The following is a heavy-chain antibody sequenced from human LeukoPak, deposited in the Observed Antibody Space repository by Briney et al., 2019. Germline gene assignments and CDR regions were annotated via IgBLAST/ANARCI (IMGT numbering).Heavy chain of an antibody. V-gene: IGHV3-7*01. CDR3: ARDPQSSMDY. J-gene: IGHJ4*02. Sequence: QSGGSLRLSCAASGFTFSSYWMSWVRQAPGKGLEWVANIKQDGSEKYYVDSVKGRFTISRDISKNTLYLQMNSLRAEDTAVYFCARDPQSSMDYWGQGTLVTVSS. CDR1: GFTFSSYW. CDR2: IKQDGSEK. D-gene: IGHD2-21*01.